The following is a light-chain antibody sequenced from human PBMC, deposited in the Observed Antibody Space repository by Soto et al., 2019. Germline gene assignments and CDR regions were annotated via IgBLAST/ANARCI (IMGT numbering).Light chain of an antibody. CDR3: QQSYSTPPLT. CDR1: QSISSY. J-gene: IGKJ5*01. Sequence: DMQLTQSPPFLSASVGDRVTITCRASQSISSYLNWYQQKPGKAPKLLIYAASSLQSGVPSRFSGSGSGTDFTLTISSLQPEDFATYYCQQSYSTPPLTFGQGTRLEIK. CDR2: AAS. V-gene: IGKV1-39*01.